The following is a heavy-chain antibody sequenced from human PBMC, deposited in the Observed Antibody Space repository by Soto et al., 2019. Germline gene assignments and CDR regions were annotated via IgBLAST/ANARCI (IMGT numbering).Heavy chain of an antibody. J-gene: IGHJ6*03. CDR1: GFTFSSYA. Sequence: EVQLLESGGGLVQPGGSLRLSCAASGFTFSSYAMSWVRQAPGKGLEWGSAISGSGGSTYYADSVKGRFTISRDNSKNTLYLQMNSLRAEDTAVYYCAKGHTGPYYYYYMDVWGKGTTVTVSS. V-gene: IGHV3-23*01. CDR2: ISGSGGST. CDR3: AKGHTGPYYYYYMDV. D-gene: IGHD3-10*01.